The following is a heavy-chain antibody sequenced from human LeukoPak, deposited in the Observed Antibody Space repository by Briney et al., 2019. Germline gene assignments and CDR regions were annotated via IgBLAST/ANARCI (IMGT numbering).Heavy chain of an antibody. CDR2: ISGSGGST. J-gene: IGHJ4*02. Sequence: PGGSLRLSCAASGFTFSSYAMSWVRQAPGKGLEWVSAISGSGGSTYYADSVKGRFTISRDNAKNSLYLQMNSLRAEDTAVYYCARATGWFQAFDYWGQGTLVTVSS. CDR3: ARATGWFQAFDY. CDR1: GFTFSSYA. D-gene: IGHD6-19*01. V-gene: IGHV3-23*01.